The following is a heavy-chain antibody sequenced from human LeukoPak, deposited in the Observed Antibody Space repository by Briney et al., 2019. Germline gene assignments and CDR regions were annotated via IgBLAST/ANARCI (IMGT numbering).Heavy chain of an antibody. CDR3: AKDRDSIGSVYYFDY. CDR1: GFTFSRYG. CDR2: ISYDGKNK. D-gene: IGHD1-26*01. V-gene: IGHV3-30*18. Sequence: PGRSLRLSCAASGFTFSRYGMHWVRQAPGKGLEWVAVISYDGKNKYYVDSGKGRFTISRDNSENTVYLQVHSLRAEDTAVYYCAKDRDSIGSVYYFDYWGQGARVTVSS. J-gene: IGHJ4*02.